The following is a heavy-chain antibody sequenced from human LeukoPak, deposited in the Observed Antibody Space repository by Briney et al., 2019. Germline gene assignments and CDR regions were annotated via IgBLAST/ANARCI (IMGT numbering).Heavy chain of an antibody. CDR1: GYTFTSYD. V-gene: IGHV1-8*01. J-gene: IGHJ5*02. CDR3: ARDCPNYYGSGSYSKYNWFDP. Sequence: ASVKVSCKASGYTFTSYDINWVRQATGQGLEWMGWMNPNSGNTGYAQKFQGRVTMTRNTSISTAYMELSSLRSEDTAVYYCARDCPNYYGSGSYSKYNWFDPWGQGTLVTVSS. CDR2: MNPNSGNT. D-gene: IGHD3-10*01.